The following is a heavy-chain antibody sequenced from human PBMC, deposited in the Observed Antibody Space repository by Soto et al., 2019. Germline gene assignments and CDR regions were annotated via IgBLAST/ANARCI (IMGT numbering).Heavy chain of an antibody. CDR1: GYTFTSYG. CDR2: ISAYNGNT. Sequence: QVQLVQSGAEVKKPGASVKVSCKASGYTFTSYGISWVRQAPGQGLEWMGWISAYNGNTNYAQKLEGSVTMTTETWKSPSDVEPAGLRSEDTAVYSCAGEAPLSVNWGPGTLVTVAS. J-gene: IGHJ4*02. V-gene: IGHV1-18*01. CDR3: AGEAPLSVN.